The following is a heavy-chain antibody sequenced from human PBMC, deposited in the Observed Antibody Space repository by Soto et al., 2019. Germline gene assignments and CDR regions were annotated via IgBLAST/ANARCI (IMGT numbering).Heavy chain of an antibody. CDR1: GFSFSSYG. J-gene: IGHJ4*02. V-gene: IGHV3-30*18. CDR3: AKDGSTDRGFDY. CDR2: ISHDGSNK. D-gene: IGHD2-2*03. Sequence: QVQLVESGGGVVQPGRSLRLSCVVSGFSFSSYGMHWVRQAPGKGLEWVAVISHDGSNKYYADSVKGRFTISRDNSKNPLYLQMNSRMVEDTAVYYWAKDGSTDRGFDYWGQGTLVTVSS.